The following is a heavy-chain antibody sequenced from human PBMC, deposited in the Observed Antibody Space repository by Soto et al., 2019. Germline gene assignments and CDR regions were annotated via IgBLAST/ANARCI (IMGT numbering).Heavy chain of an antibody. J-gene: IGHJ5*02. Sequence: PETLSLTCTVSGGSISETGYYWGWIRQPPGKGLEWIGNIYYSGSTDYNPSLKSRVTISVDTSKNQFSLKLSSVTAATTVVYYGSNLHFVISNCVPLDPWAEGTLLTVSS. CDR2: IYYSGST. V-gene: IGHV4-39*01. CDR1: GGSISETGYY. CDR3: SNLHFVISNCVPLDP. D-gene: IGHD3-3*02.